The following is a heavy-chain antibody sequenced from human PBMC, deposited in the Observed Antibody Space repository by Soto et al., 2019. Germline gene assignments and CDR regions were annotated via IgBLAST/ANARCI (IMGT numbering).Heavy chain of an antibody. CDR2: IYYSGST. CDR1: GDSMSSGDYY. Sequence: SETLSLTCAVSGDSMSSGDYYWGWIRQPPGKGLEWIGSIYYSGSTYYNPSLQSRVAISVDTSKNQFSLKLKSVTAADTAIYYCARRTVNIRTFYSGLKTHCFDYWGQGAPVTVSS. CDR3: ARRTVNIRTFYSGLKTHCFDY. D-gene: IGHD6-19*01. V-gene: IGHV4-39*01. J-gene: IGHJ4*02.